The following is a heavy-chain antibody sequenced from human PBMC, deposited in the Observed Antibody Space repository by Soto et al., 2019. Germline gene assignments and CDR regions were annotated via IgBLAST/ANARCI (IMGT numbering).Heavy chain of an antibody. Sequence: QGKGLEWIGYIYYSGSTNYNPSLKSRVTISVDTSKNQFSLKLSSVTAADTAVYYCARLGGYCSGGSCYPEYFQHWGQGTLVTVSS. J-gene: IGHJ1*01. D-gene: IGHD2-15*01. CDR2: IYYSGST. CDR3: ARLGGYCSGGSCYPEYFQH. V-gene: IGHV4-59*08.